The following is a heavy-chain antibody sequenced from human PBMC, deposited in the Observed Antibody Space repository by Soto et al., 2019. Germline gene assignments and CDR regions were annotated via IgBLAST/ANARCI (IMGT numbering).Heavy chain of an antibody. Sequence: GGSLRLSCAASGFTFSSYGMHWVRQAPGKGLEWVAVISYDGSNKYYADSVKGRFTISRDNSKNTLYLQMNSLRAEDTAVYYCAKDSLTYDILTGPTGHWGQGTLVTVSS. CDR1: GFTFSSYG. V-gene: IGHV3-30*18. D-gene: IGHD3-9*01. CDR2: ISYDGSNK. CDR3: AKDSLTYDILTGPTGH. J-gene: IGHJ4*02.